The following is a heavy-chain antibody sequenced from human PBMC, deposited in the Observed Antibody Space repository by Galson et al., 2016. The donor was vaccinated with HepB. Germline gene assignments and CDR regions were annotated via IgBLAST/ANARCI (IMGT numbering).Heavy chain of an antibody. J-gene: IGHJ5*02. CDR3: ARRPVIFGTGWVDA. CDR2: IYPGDSET. Sequence: QSGAEVKEPGEPLRISCETSGYTYRHFWIGWVRQMPGKGLEWMGIIYPGDSETKYSPSYQGQVSISVDTSISTAYLYWSSLKASDTGMYYCARRPVIFGTGWVDAWGQGSLVTVSS. D-gene: IGHD2-8*02. V-gene: IGHV5-51*01. CDR1: GYTYRHFW.